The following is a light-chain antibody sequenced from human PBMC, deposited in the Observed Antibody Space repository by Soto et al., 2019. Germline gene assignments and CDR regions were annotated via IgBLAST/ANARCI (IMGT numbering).Light chain of an antibody. Sequence: QSALTQPASVSGSPGQSITISCTGTSSDVGGYNFVSWYQQHPGKAPKIMISEVSKRPSGVSSRFSGSKSGNTASLTISGLLAEDEADYYCCSPTSSSTRVFGGGTKLTVL. CDR2: EVS. CDR3: CSPTSSSTRV. J-gene: IGLJ3*02. CDR1: SSDVGGYNF. V-gene: IGLV2-14*01.